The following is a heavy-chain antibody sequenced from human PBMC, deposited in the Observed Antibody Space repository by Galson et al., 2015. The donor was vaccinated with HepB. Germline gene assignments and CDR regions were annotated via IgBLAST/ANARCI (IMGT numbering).Heavy chain of an antibody. J-gene: IGHJ6*02. D-gene: IGHD4/OR15-4a*01. Sequence: QSGAEVKKPGESLKISCKGSGYSFTSHWIGWVRQMPGKGLECMGIIYPGDSEIRYSPSFQGQVTISADKSISTAYLHWTSLKASDTAMYYCARLGKEDYHYYGMDVWGQGTTVTVSS. CDR3: ARLGKEDYHYYGMDV. CDR2: IYPGDSEI. CDR1: GYSFTSHW. V-gene: IGHV5-51*01.